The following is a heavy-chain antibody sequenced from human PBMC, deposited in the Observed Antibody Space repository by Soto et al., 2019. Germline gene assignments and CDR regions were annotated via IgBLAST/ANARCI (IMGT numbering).Heavy chain of an antibody. J-gene: IGHJ4*02. CDR3: ARTPYYYGSGSYYTGDY. V-gene: IGHV1-69*13. CDR1: GGTFSSYA. CDR2: IIPIFGTA. D-gene: IGHD3-10*01. Sequence: ASVKVSCKASGGTFSSYAISWVRQAPGQGLEWMGGIIPIFGTANYAQKFQGRVTITADESTSTAYMELSSLRSEDTAVYYCARTPYYYGSGSYYTGDYWGQGTLVTAPQ.